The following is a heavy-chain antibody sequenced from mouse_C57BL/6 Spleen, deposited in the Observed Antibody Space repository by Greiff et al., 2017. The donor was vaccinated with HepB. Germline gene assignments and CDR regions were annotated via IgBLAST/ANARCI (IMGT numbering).Heavy chain of an antibody. Sequence: QVQLQQSGPELVKPGASVKISCKASGYAFSSSWMNWVKQRPGKGLEWIGRIYPGDGDTNYNGKFKGKATLTADKSSSTAYMQRSSLTSEDSAVYFCARDSGSRDYYAMDYWGQGTSVTVSS. CDR3: ARDSGSRDYYAMDY. V-gene: IGHV1-82*01. J-gene: IGHJ4*01. CDR2: IYPGDGDT. CDR1: GYAFSSSW. D-gene: IGHD1-1*01.